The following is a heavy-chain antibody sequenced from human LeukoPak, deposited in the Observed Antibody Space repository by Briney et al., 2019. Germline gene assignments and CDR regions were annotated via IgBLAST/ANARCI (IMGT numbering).Heavy chain of an antibody. CDR1: GFTFDDYG. D-gene: IGHD2-2*01. J-gene: IGHJ4*02. CDR2: INWNGGST. V-gene: IGHV3-20*04. Sequence: AGGSLRLSCAASGFTFDDYGMSWVRQAPGKGLEWVSGINWNGGSTGYADSVKGRFTISRDNAKNSLYLQMNSLRAEDTALYYCARGGPAASYYYYFDYWGQGTLVTVSS. CDR3: ARGGPAASYYYYFDY.